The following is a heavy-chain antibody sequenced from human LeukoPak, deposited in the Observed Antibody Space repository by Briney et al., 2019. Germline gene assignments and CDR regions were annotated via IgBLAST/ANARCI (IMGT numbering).Heavy chain of an antibody. CDR2: IYTSGST. CDR1: SGSISSYY. J-gene: IGHJ5*02. CDR3: ARDLGEPLYRRYCSGGSCYGNWFDP. D-gene: IGHD2-15*01. Sequence: SETLSLTCTVSSGSISSYYWSWIRQLAGKGLEWIGRIYTSGSTNYNPSLKSRVTMSVDTSKNQFSLKLSSVTAADTAVYYCARDLGEPLYRRYCSGGSCYGNWFDPWGQGTLVTVSS. V-gene: IGHV4-4*07.